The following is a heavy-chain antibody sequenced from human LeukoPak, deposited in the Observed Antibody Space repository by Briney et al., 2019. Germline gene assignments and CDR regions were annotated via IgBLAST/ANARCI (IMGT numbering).Heavy chain of an antibody. CDR3: ARDRGETYYYDSSGYYYVY. CDR1: GGTFSSYT. Sequence: ASVKVSCKASGGTFSSYTISWVRQAPGQGLEWMGRIIPILGIANYAQKFQGRVTITADKSTSTAYMELSSLRSEDTGVYYCARDRGETYYYDSSGYYYVYWGQGTLVTVSS. J-gene: IGHJ4*02. V-gene: IGHV1-69*04. CDR2: IIPILGIA. D-gene: IGHD3-22*01.